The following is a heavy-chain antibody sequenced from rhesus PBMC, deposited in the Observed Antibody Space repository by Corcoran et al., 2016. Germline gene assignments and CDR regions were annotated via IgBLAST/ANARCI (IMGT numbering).Heavy chain of an antibody. V-gene: IGHV4-173*01. CDR3: ARVIFGLVNVY. CDR1: GGSISSNY. J-gene: IGHJ4*01. Sequence: QLQLQESGPGLLKPSETLSLTCAVSGGSISSNYWRWIRQPPGKGLEWIGRITGSGGRTDANPSLKGRVTISTDTSKNQFALKLSSGTAADTAGDYCARVIFGLVNVYWGQGVLVTVSS. D-gene: IGHD3-3*01. CDR2: ITGSGGRT.